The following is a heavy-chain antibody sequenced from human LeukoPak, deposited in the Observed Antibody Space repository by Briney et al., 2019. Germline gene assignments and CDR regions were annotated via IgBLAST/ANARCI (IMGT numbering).Heavy chain of an antibody. Sequence: PSETLSLTCTVSGGSISSGSYYWSWIRQAAGKGLEWIGRIYTSGSTNYNPSLKSRVTMSVDTSKNQFSLKLSSVTAADTAVYYCARVTYSSSSMSVDGFDIWGQGTMVTVSS. CDR3: ARVTYSSSSMSVDGFDI. V-gene: IGHV4-61*02. J-gene: IGHJ3*02. CDR1: GGSISSGSYY. CDR2: IYTSGST. D-gene: IGHD6-6*01.